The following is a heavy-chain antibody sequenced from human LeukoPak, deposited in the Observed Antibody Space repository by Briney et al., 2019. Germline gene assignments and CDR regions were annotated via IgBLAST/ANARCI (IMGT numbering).Heavy chain of an antibody. CDR2: ISGSGGST. CDR1: GFTFSSYA. CDR3: AKDLSPLYYYYGMDV. J-gene: IGHJ6*02. V-gene: IGHV3-23*01. Sequence: GGSLRLSCAASGFTFSSYAMSWVRQAPEKGLEWVSGISGSGGSTYYADSVKGRFTISRDNSKNTLYLQMNSLSAEDTAVYYCAKDLSPLYYYYGMDVWGQGTTVTVSS.